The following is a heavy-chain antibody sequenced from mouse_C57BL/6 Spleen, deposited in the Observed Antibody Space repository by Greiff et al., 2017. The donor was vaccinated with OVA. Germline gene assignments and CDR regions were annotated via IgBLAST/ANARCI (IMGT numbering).Heavy chain of an antibody. CDR2: IYPGDGDT. Sequence: VQGVESGPELVKPGASVKISCKASGYAFSSSWMNWVKQRPGKGLEWIGRIYPGDGDTNYNGKFKGKATLTADKSSSTAYMQLSSLTSEDSAVYFCARQGLRTTTTVYYFDYWGQGTTLTVSS. CDR3: ARQGLRTTTTVYYFDY. J-gene: IGHJ2*01. V-gene: IGHV1-82*01. CDR1: GYAFSSSW. D-gene: IGHD2-1*01.